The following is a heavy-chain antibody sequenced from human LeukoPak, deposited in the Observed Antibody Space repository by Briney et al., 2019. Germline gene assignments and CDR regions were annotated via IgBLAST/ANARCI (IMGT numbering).Heavy chain of an antibody. CDR1: GGTFSSYA. J-gene: IGHJ4*02. CDR3: ARAVVGYLTGYSY. V-gene: IGHV1-2*02. D-gene: IGHD3-9*01. CDR2: INPNSGGT. Sequence: GASVKVSCKASGGTFSSYAISWVRQAPGQGLEWMGWINPNSGGTNYAQKFQGRVTMTRDTSISTAYMELSRLRSDDTAVYYCARAVVGYLTGYSYWGQGTLVTVSS.